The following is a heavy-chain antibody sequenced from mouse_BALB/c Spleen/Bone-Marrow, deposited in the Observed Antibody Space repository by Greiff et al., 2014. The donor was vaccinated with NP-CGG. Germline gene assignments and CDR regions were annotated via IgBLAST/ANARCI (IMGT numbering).Heavy chain of an antibody. CDR2: IDTSDSYT. Sequence: QVQLQQSGAELVMPGASVKMSCKASGYTFTDYWMHWVKQRPGQGLEWIGAIDTSDSYTTYNQNFKDKATLTVDESSSTAYMQFSSLTSEDSAVYYCARRCGHYWYFDVWGAGTTVTVSS. CDR1: GYTFTDYW. V-gene: IGHV1-69*01. CDR3: ARRCGHYWYFDV. D-gene: IGHD1-1*02. J-gene: IGHJ1*01.